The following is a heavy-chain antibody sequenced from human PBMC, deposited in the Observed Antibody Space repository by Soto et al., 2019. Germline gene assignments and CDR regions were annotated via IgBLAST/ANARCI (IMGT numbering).Heavy chain of an antibody. CDR2: IDWDDDK. V-gene: IGHV2-70*17. CDR3: ARVHPAYNDCPTVFDI. CDR1: GFSLSTSGMC. D-gene: IGHD2-21*02. Sequence: SGPTLVNPTQTLTLTCTFSGFSLSTSGMCVSWIRQPPGKALEWLARIDWDDDKFYSTSLKTRLTISKDTSKNQVVLTLTNMDPVDTSTYYCARVHPAYNDCPTVFDIWRRGTMGTV. J-gene: IGHJ3*02.